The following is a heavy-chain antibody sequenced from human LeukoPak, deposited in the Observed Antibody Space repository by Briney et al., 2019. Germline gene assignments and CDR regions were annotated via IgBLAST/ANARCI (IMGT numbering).Heavy chain of an antibody. CDR2: LSYSGKT. D-gene: IGHD2/OR15-2a*01. CDR3: LKSYFQPFAH. V-gene: IGHV4-59*01. Sequence: SETLSLTCVVSGASFSSSHWNWLRQLPGKGLEWIGCLSYSGKTDFNPSLTSRVTLSLDTSKNQIALKLRSVTAPGPAVFFCLKSYFQPFAHWGEGTLVTVSS. CDR1: GASFSSSH. J-gene: IGHJ4*02.